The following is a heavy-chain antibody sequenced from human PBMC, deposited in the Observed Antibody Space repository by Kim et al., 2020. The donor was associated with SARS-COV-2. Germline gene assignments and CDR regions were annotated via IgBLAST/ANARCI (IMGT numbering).Heavy chain of an antibody. Sequence: SVKGRFTISRDHSKNTLYLQMNSLRAEDTAVYYCAKDRRPQQLVRFWFDPWGQGTLVTVSS. CDR3: AKDRRPQQLVRFWFDP. V-gene: IGHV3-30*02. D-gene: IGHD6-13*01. J-gene: IGHJ5*02.